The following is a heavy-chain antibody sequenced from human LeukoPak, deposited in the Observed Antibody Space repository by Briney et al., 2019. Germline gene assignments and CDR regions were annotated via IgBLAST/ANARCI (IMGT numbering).Heavy chain of an antibody. CDR1: GGSITSYY. CDR3: ARHFVPAITMVRGVETSFDY. V-gene: IGHV4-59*08. J-gene: IGHJ4*02. Sequence: PSEALSLTCTVSGGSITSYYWSWIRQSPGKGLEWIGYIYYSGSTNYNPSLKSRVTISVDTSKNQFSLKLSSVTAADTAVYYCARHFVPAITMVRGVETSFDYWGQGTLVTVSS. CDR2: IYYSGST. D-gene: IGHD3-10*01.